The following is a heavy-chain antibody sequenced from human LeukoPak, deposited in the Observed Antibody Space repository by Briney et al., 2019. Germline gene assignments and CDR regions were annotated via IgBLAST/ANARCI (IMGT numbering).Heavy chain of an antibody. Sequence: ASVKVSCKASGYTFTSYGISWVRQAPGQGLEWMGWMNPNSGNTGYAQKFQGRVTITRNTSISTAYMELSSLRSEDTAVYYCARGVTGWYYYYYMDVWGKGTTVTVSS. CDR1: GYTFTSYG. CDR3: ARGVTGWYYYYYMDV. CDR2: MNPNSGNT. D-gene: IGHD2-21*02. V-gene: IGHV1-8*03. J-gene: IGHJ6*03.